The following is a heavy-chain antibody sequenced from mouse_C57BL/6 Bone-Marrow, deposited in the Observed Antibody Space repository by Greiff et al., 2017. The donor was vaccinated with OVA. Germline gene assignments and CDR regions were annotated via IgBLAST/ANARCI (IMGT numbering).Heavy chain of an antibody. D-gene: IGHD1-1*01. CDR2: IDPANDNT. V-gene: IGHV14-3*01. Sequence: EVKLVESVAELVRPGASVKLSCTASGFTFKNTYMHWVQQRPDQGLEWIGRIDPANDNTKYAPKFQGKATMTADTSSNTAYLQLSSLSSEDTAVYCCARGNFGSSFYAMDYWGQGTSVTVSS. CDR1: GFTFKNTY. CDR3: ARGNFGSSFYAMDY. J-gene: IGHJ4*01.